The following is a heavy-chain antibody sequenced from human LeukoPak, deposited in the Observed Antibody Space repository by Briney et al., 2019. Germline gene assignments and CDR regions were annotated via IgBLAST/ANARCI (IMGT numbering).Heavy chain of an antibody. CDR2: MHYRGNT. CDR3: ARDSPFEWDVFGDSFDI. D-gene: IGHD1-26*01. CDR1: GGSISSHY. V-gene: IGHV4-59*11. Sequence: PSETLSLTCTVSGGSISSHYWSWIRQSPGKGLEWIGFMHYRGNTNSNPSLRSRVTISMDTSKNQSSLKMSSVTAADTAVYYCARDSPFEWDVFGDSFDIWGQGTVVTVSS. J-gene: IGHJ3*02.